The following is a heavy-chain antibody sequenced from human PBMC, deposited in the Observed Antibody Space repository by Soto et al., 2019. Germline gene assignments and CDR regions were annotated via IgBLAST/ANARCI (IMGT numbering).Heavy chain of an antibody. CDR3: ATANLFRVITVHYLGY. J-gene: IGHJ4*02. CDR2: FDPEDGEA. Sequence: QVQLVQSGAEVRKPGASVKVSCKVSGYTLTELAIHWVRQAPGKGLLWMGVFDPEDGEAVYAQNFQRRVTMTEDTSTDTAYMELSRLRSEDTAVYYCATANLFRVITVHYLGYWGQGILVTVSS. V-gene: IGHV1-24*01. D-gene: IGHD3-3*01. CDR1: GYTLTELA.